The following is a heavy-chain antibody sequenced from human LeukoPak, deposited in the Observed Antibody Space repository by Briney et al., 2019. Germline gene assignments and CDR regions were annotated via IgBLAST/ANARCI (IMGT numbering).Heavy chain of an antibody. D-gene: IGHD2-15*01. CDR2: TYYSGST. J-gene: IGHJ6*02. CDR1: GTSISSSSHY. CDR3: ARHEAAPGGGYYGMDV. V-gene: IGHV4-39*01. Sequence: PSETLSLTCSVSGTSISSSSHYWGWIRQPSGKGLEWIGTTYYSGSTHYNSSLKSRITMSVDTSKNQVSLKLSSVTAADTAVYYCARHEAAPGGGYYGMDVWGQGTTVTVSS.